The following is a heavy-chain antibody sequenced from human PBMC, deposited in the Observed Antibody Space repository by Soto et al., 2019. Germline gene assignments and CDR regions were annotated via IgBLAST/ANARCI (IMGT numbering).Heavy chain of an antibody. D-gene: IGHD3-10*01. V-gene: IGHV3-23*01. CDR2: ISGSGGST. CDR3: AKEEDGSGSYYPYYFDY. Sequence: GGSLRLSCAASGFTFSSYWMSWVRQAPGKGLEWVSAISGSGGSTYYADSVKGRFTISRDNSKNTLYLQMNSLRAEDTAVYYCAKEEDGSGSYYPYYFDYWGQGTLVTVSS. CDR1: GFTFSSYW. J-gene: IGHJ4*02.